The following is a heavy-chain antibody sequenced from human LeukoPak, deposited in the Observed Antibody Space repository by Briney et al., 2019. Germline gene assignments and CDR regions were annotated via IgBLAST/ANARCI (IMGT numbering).Heavy chain of an antibody. Sequence: SVKVSCKASGGTFSSYAISWVRQAPGQGLEWMGGIIPIFGTSNYAQKFQGRVTITADESTSTAYMELSSLRSEDTAVYYCARILGYCSGGSCYSRGNWFDPWGQGTLVTVSS. D-gene: IGHD2-15*01. CDR2: IIPIFGTS. CDR3: ARILGYCSGGSCYSRGNWFDP. CDR1: GGTFSSYA. J-gene: IGHJ5*02. V-gene: IGHV1-69*13.